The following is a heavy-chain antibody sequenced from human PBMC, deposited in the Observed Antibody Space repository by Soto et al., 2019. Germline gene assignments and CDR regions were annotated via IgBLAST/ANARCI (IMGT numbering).Heavy chain of an antibody. J-gene: IGHJ5*02. D-gene: IGHD2-15*01. CDR3: ARLVVVAPVANA. V-gene: IGHV4-39*02. CDR2: IFYTGTT. CDR1: GGSINYNSYY. Sequence: SETLSLICSVSGGSINYNSYYWGWIRQPPGKGLEWVGGIFYTGTTYYSPSLKDRVTISVDTSKNSFSLNLTSVTAADTAVYFCARLVVVAPVANAWGQGTLVTVSS.